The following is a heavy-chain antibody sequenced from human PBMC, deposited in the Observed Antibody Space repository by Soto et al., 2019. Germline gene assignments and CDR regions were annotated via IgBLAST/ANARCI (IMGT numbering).Heavy chain of an antibody. CDR3: XXXXXXXXYGYRY. J-gene: IGHJ4*02. V-gene: IGHV4-30-4*01. D-gene: IGHD5-18*01. CDR1: GGSISSGDYY. CDR2: IYYSGST. Sequence: QVQLQESGPGLVKPSQTLSLTCTVSGGSISSGDYYWSWIRQPPGKGLEWIGYIYYSGSTYYNPSLXXRVXXXXXXXXXXXXXXXXXXXXXXXXXXXXXXXXXXXXYGYRYWGQGTLVTVSS.